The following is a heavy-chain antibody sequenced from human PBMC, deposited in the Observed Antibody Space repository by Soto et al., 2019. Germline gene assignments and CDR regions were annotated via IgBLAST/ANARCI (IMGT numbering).Heavy chain of an antibody. D-gene: IGHD3-10*01. V-gene: IGHV4-38-2*01. CDR3: AKKGYYPSGKINLFDY. Sequence: PXETLSLTCSVSGYSINSDYYWGWIRQPPVKGLEWIGSVDHSGRTYYSPSLRSRLTIFIDTSKNQFPLRLTSVTAAGTAMYFCAKKGYYPSGKINLFDYWGPGTLVTVSS. J-gene: IGHJ4*02. CDR1: GYSINSDYY. CDR2: VDHSGRT.